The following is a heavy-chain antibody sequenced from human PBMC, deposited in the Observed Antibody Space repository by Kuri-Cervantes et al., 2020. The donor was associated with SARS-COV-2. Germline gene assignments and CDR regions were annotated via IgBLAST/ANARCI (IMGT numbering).Heavy chain of an antibody. D-gene: IGHD6-6*01. CDR2: ISGSGDNT. J-gene: IGHJ4*02. Sequence: EPLKISCAASGFSFSSYAMSWVRQATGKGLEWVSAISGSGDNTYYGDSVKGRFTISRDNSQNTVYLQVNSLRGEDTALYYCAQDVSQLGRACRYWGQGTLVTVSS. CDR3: AQDVSQLGRACRY. CDR1: GFSFSSYA. V-gene: IGHV3-23*01.